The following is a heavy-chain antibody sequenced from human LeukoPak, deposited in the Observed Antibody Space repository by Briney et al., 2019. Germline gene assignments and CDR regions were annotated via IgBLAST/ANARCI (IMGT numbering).Heavy chain of an antibody. V-gene: IGHV4-39*01. CDR3: ARLAVYNQYYFDY. Sequence: PSETLSLTCTVSGGSISSTSYYWGWIRQPPGKGLEWIGSIYYSGSTNYNPSLKSRVTISVDTSKNQFSLKLSSVTAADTAVYYCARLAVYNQYYFDYWGQGTLVTVSS. CDR2: IYYSGST. CDR1: GGSISSTSYY. J-gene: IGHJ4*02. D-gene: IGHD1-1*01.